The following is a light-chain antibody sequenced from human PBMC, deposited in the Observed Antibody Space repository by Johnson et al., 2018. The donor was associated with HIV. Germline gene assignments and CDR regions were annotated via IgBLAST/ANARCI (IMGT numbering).Light chain of an antibody. CDR1: SSNIGNNY. CDR3: GTWDNSLSAFYV. CDR2: ENN. V-gene: IGLV1-51*02. J-gene: IGLJ1*01. Sequence: QSVLTQPPSVSAAPGQKVTISCSGSSSNIGNNYVSWYQQLPGTAPKLLIYENNKRPSGIPDRFSGSKSGTSATLGITGLQTGDEADYYCGTWDNSLSAFYVLGTGTKVTVL.